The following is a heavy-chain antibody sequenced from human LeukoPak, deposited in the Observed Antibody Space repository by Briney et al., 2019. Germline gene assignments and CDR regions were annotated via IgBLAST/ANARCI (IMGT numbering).Heavy chain of an antibody. CDR1: GFTISNYE. CDR2: ISSSGSAK. D-gene: IGHD3-16*01. Sequence: GGSLRLSGAASGFTISNYEVNWVRQAPGKGLEWVSYISSSGSAKNYAESVKGRFTISRDNAENSLYLQMNSLRGEDTAVYYCARRFDRWGQGTLVTVSS. V-gene: IGHV3-48*03. CDR3: ARRFDR. J-gene: IGHJ4*02.